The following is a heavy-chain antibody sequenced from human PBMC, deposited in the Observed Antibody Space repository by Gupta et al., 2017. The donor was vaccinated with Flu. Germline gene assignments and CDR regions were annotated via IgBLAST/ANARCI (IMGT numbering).Heavy chain of an antibody. CDR2: IIPVFGTP. D-gene: IGHD6-6*01. V-gene: IGHV1-69*01. CDR3: AHEYSSWSPFDP. J-gene: IGHJ5*02. CDR1: GGTFSSYA. Sequence: QVQLVQSGAEVKKPGSSVKVSCKASGGTFSSYAISWVRQAPGQGLEWMGGIIPVFGTPNYAQKFQDRLTITADESTSTAYMELSSLRYEDTALYYCAHEYSSWSPFDPWGQGTLVTVSS.